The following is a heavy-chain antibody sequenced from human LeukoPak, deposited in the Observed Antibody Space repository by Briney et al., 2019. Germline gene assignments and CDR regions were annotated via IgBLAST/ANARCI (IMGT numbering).Heavy chain of an antibody. Sequence: ASVTASFKASGYTFISYYMHWVRQARAQGLEWMGIINPSGGSTSYAQKFQGRVTMTRDMSTSTVYMELSSLRSEDTAVYYCARVRRYYDSSGYLGYWGQGTLVTVSS. CDR3: ARVRRYYDSSGYLGY. V-gene: IGHV1-46*01. CDR1: GYTFISYY. CDR2: INPSGGST. J-gene: IGHJ4*02. D-gene: IGHD3-22*01.